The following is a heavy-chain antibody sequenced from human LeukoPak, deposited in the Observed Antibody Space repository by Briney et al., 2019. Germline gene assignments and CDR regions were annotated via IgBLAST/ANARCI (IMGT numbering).Heavy chain of an antibody. Sequence: GGSLRLSCAVSGFTFSRYAMSWVRQAPGKGLEWVSTISGGGGGTYYGDSVKGRFTISRDNSKNTLYVQMNSLRAEDTAVYYSAKGGYYYDAGGKDDAFDIWGQGITVTVSS. D-gene: IGHD3-22*01. J-gene: IGHJ3*02. CDR2: ISGGGGGT. CDR1: GFTFSRYA. CDR3: AKGGYYYDAGGKDDAFDI. V-gene: IGHV3-23*01.